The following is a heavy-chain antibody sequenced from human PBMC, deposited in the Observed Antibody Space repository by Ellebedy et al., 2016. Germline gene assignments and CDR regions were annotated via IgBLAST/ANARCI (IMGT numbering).Heavy chain of an antibody. CDR2: ISYDGSNK. CDR1: GFTFSNYA. D-gene: IGHD2-15*01. J-gene: IGHJ4*02. CDR3: ARVGGGIVVVVAAPFDF. Sequence: GESLKISXAASGFTFSNYAMHWVRQAPGKGLEWVAVISYDGSNKYYADSVKGRFTISRDNSKNTLYLQMNSLRAEDTAVYYCARVGGGIVVVVAAPFDFWGQGTLVTVSS. V-gene: IGHV3-30-3*01.